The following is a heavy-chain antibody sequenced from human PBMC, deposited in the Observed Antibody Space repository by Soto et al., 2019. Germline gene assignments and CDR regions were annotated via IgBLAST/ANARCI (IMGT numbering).Heavy chain of an antibody. CDR3: ARAYSGYDLLLYYYYGMDV. D-gene: IGHD5-12*01. V-gene: IGHV1-8*01. Sequence: GASVKVSCKASGYTFTSYDINWVRQATGQGLEWMGWMNPNSGNTGYAQKFQGRVTMTRNTSISTAYMELSSLRSEDTAVYYCARAYSGYDLLLYYYYGMDVWGQGTTVTVSS. J-gene: IGHJ6*02. CDR1: GYTFTSYD. CDR2: MNPNSGNT.